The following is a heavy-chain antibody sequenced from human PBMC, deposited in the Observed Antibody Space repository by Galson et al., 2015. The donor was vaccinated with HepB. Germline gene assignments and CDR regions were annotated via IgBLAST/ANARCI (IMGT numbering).Heavy chain of an antibody. D-gene: IGHD3-10*01. V-gene: IGHV1-69*13. CDR1: GGTFSSYA. CDR3: ARDSGITMVQGVIWWFDP. Sequence: SVKVSCKPSGGTFSSYAISWVRQAPGQGLEWMGGIIPIFGTANYAQKFQGRVTITADESTSTAYMELSSLRSEDTAVYYCARDSGITMVQGVIWWFDPWGQGTLVTVSS. CDR2: IIPIFGTA. J-gene: IGHJ5*02.